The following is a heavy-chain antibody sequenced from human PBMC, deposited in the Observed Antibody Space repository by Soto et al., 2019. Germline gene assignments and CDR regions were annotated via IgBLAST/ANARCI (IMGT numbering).Heavy chain of an antibody. CDR2: ISLYSDGT. Sequence: ASVKVSCKTSGSTFSNYGITWVRQAPGQPLEWLGWISLYSDGTSYAQKFRGRVSMTTDTSTTTAYMELRSLRSDDTAVYYCARVVPGAEAWFGPWGQGTLVTVSS. CDR1: GSTFSNYG. CDR3: ARVVPGAEAWFGP. V-gene: IGHV1-18*01. J-gene: IGHJ5*02.